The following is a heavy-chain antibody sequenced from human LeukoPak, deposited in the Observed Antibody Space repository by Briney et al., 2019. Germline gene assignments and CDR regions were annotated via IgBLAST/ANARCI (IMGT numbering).Heavy chain of an antibody. CDR1: GFTFSSYG. J-gene: IGHJ4*02. D-gene: IGHD3-10*01. V-gene: IGHV3-23*01. CDR2: ISGSGGST. CDR3: AKVGMVRGPYYFDY. Sequence: GRSLRLSCAASGFTFSSYGMSWVRQAPGKGLEWVSAISGSGGSTYYADSVKGRFTISRDNSKNTLYLQMNSLRAEDTAVYYCAKVGMVRGPYYFDYWGQGTLVTVSS.